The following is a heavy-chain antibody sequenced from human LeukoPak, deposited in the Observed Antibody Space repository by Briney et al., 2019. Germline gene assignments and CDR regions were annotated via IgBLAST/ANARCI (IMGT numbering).Heavy chain of an antibody. Sequence: GGSLRLSCAASRFTFRNYGMHWVRQAPGKGLEWVAFIRYDGSNKYYADSVKGRFTISRDNSKNTLYLQMNSLRAEDTAVYYCAKDAHLYYYDSSADAFDIWGQGTMVTVSS. CDR1: RFTFRNYG. J-gene: IGHJ3*02. CDR3: AKDAHLYYYDSSADAFDI. D-gene: IGHD3-22*01. V-gene: IGHV3-30*02. CDR2: IRYDGSNK.